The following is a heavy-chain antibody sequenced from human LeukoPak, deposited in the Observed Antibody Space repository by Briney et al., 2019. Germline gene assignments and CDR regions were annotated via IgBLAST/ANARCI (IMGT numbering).Heavy chain of an antibody. CDR3: ARWGNYYGSGSYYAYYYYYYGMDV. V-gene: IGHV1-8*01. CDR1: GYTFTSYD. J-gene: IGHJ6*02. D-gene: IGHD3-10*01. CDR2: MDPNSGNT. Sequence: ASVKVSCKASGYTFTSYDINWVRQATGQGLEWMGWMDPNSGNTGYAQKFQGRVTMTRNTSISTAYVELSSLRSEDTAVYYCARWGNYYGSGSYYAYYYYYYGMDVWGQGTTVTVSS.